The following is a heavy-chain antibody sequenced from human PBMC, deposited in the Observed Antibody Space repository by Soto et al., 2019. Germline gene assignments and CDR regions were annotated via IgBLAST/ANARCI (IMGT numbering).Heavy chain of an antibody. CDR1: GFTFSSYE. CDR2: ISSSGSTI. J-gene: IGHJ4*02. D-gene: IGHD4-4*01. Sequence: EVQVVESGGGLVQPGGSLRLSCAASGFTFSSYEMNWVRQAPGKGLEWVSYISSSGSTIHYADSAKCRFTISRDNAKNSLYLQLDSLRVEDTAVHYCARDMGYSGFDYWGQGTLVTVSS. V-gene: IGHV3-48*03. CDR3: ARDMGYSGFDY.